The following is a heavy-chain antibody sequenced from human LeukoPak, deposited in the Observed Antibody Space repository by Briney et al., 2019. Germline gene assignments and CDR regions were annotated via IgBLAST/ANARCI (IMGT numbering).Heavy chain of an antibody. V-gene: IGHV5-51*01. Sequence: GESLKISCKGSGYSFTSYWIGWVRQMPGKGLEWMEIIYPDDSDTRYSPSFEGQVIISVDKSISTAYLQWSSLKASDTATYYCARHGHCTNGACYSNYYYYMDVWRKGTTVTVSS. CDR2: IYPDDSDT. CDR3: ARHGHCTNGACYSNYYYYMDV. CDR1: GYSFTSYW. J-gene: IGHJ6*03. D-gene: IGHD2-8*01.